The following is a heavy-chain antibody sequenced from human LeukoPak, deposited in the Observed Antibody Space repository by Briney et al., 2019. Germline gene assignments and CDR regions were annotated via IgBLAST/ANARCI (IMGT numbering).Heavy chain of an antibody. J-gene: IGHJ4*02. D-gene: IGHD3-22*01. CDR1: AFTFSNHA. CDR2: ISAGGGST. V-gene: IGHV3-23*01. Sequence: GGSLRLSCAASAFTFSNHAMSWVRQTPGKGLEWVSGISAGGGSTLYADSVKGRFTTSRDNSKNTLYLQMNNLRVEDTAVYFCAYYDSSGYYYGRLRYWGQGTPVAVSS. CDR3: AYYDSSGYYYGRLRY.